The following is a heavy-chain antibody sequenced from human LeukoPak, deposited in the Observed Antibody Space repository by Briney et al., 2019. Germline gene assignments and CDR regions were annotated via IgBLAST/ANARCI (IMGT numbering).Heavy chain of an antibody. J-gene: IGHJ3*02. CDR2: INPNSGGT. CDR3: TREDDSSGYRPFDI. V-gene: IGHV1-2*06. CDR1: GYTFTGYY. Sequence: ASVKVSCKASGYTFTGYYIHWVRQAPGQGLEWMGRINPNSGGTNYAQKFQGMVTMTRDTSISTAYMDLSSLRSDDTAVYYCTREDDSSGYRPFDIWGQGTMVTVSS. D-gene: IGHD3-22*01.